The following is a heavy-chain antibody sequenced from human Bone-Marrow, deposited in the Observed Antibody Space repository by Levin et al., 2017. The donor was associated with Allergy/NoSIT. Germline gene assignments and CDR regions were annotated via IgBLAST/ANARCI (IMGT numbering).Heavy chain of an antibody. J-gene: IGHJ4*02. CDR3: VKDTHSSHMGFEY. D-gene: IGHD2-21*01. Sequence: SLKISCAASGFTFDDFAMHWVRQAPGKGLEWVSGISWNNYIIAYADSVKGRFTISRDNAKNSLHLQMNSLRAEDTALYYCVKDTHSSHMGFEYWGQGAQVTVSS. CDR2: ISWNNYII. V-gene: IGHV3-9*01. CDR1: GFTFDDFA.